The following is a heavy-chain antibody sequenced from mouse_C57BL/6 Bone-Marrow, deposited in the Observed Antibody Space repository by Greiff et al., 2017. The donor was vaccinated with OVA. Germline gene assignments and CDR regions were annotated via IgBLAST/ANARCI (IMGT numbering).Heavy chain of an antibody. CDR1: GYTFTDYE. CDR2: IDPETGGT. V-gene: IGHV1-15*01. Sequence: QVQLKQSGAELVRPGASVTLSCKASGYTFTDYEMHWVKQTPVHGLEWIGAIDPETGGTAYNQKFKGKAILTADKSSSTAYMELRSLTSEDSAVYYCTRYPGAYWGQGTLVTVSA. J-gene: IGHJ3*01. CDR3: TRYPGAY.